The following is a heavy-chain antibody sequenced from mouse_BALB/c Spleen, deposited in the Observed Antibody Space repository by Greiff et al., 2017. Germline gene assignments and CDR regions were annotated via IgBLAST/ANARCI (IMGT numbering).Heavy chain of an antibody. V-gene: IGHV14-3*02. CDR1: GFNIKDTY. CDR3: ARKEGYDGHFDY. D-gene: IGHD2-2*01. Sequence: VQLKQSGAELVKPGASVKLSCTASGFNIKDTYMHWVKQRPEQGLEWIGRIDPANGNTKYDPKFQGKATITADTSSNTAYLQLSSLTSEDTAVYYCARKEGYDGHFDYWGQGTTLTVSS. CDR2: IDPANGNT. J-gene: IGHJ2*01.